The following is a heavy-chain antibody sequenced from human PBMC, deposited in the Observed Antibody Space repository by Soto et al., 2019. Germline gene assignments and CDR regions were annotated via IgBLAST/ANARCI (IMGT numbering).Heavy chain of an antibody. CDR3: ARSVYCSSTSCYAAYYYYYYMDV. Sequence: QLQLQESGPGLVKPSETLSLTCTVSGGSISSSSYYWGWIRQPPGKGLEWIGSIYYSGSTYYNPSLKSRVSISVDTSKNQLSLKLSSVTAADTAVYYCARSVYCSSTSCYAAYYYYYYMDVWDKGTTVTVSS. CDR2: IYYSGST. CDR1: GGSISSSSYY. J-gene: IGHJ6*03. V-gene: IGHV4-39*01. D-gene: IGHD2-2*01.